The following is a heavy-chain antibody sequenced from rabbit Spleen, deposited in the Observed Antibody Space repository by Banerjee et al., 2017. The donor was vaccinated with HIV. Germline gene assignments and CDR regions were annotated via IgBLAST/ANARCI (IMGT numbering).Heavy chain of an antibody. CDR2: INTATGKV. J-gene: IGHJ3*01. V-gene: IGHV1S45*01. CDR1: GFSFSDRDV. Sequence: QEQLEESGGGLVKPEGSLTLTCKASGFSFSDRDVMCWVRQAPGKGLEWIACINTATGKVVYASWAKGQFTMSKTSSTTVTLQMTSLTAADTATYFCARDGVGACYDHKLWGQGTLVTVS. CDR3: ARDGVGACYDHKL. D-gene: IGHD4-2*01.